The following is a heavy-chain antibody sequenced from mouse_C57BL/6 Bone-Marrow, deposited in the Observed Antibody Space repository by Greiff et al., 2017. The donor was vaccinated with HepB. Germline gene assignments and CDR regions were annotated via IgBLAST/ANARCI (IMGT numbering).Heavy chain of an antibody. CDR3: ARKSITTVVALYAMDY. Sequence: EVKLVESGGGLVKPGGSLKLSCAASGFTFSDYGMHWVRQAPEKGLEWVAYISSGSSTIYYADTVKGRFTISRDNAKNTLFLQMTSLRSEDTAMYYCARKSITTVVALYAMDYWGQGTSVTVSS. V-gene: IGHV5-17*01. CDR1: GFTFSDYG. J-gene: IGHJ4*01. D-gene: IGHD1-1*01. CDR2: ISSGSSTI.